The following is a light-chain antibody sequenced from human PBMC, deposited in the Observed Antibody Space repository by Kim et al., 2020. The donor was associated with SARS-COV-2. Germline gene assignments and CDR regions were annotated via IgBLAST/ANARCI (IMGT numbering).Light chain of an antibody. CDR2: YNS. CDR3: QVWDSSTDHRV. V-gene: IGLV3-21*04. J-gene: IGLJ3*02. CDR1: DIASKS. Sequence: APGQTATITCGRNDIASKSVHWYQQTPGQAPVLVIYYNSDRPSGIPGRFSGYNSGNTATLTITGVEAGDEADYYCQVWDSSTDHRVFGGGTKLTVL.